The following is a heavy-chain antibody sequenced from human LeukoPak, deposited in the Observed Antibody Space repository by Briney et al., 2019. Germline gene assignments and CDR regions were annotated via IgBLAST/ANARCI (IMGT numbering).Heavy chain of an antibody. D-gene: IGHD3-22*01. CDR2: INPSGGST. Sequence: ASVKVSCKASGYTFTSYYMHWVRQAPGQGLGWMGIINPSGGSTSYAQKFQGRVTMTTDTSTNTAYMELRSLRSDDTAVHYCARISYYYDSSGYHPSFYYYYYMDVWGKGTTVTISS. CDR1: GYTFTSYY. J-gene: IGHJ6*03. V-gene: IGHV1-46*01. CDR3: ARISYYYDSSGYHPSFYYYYYMDV.